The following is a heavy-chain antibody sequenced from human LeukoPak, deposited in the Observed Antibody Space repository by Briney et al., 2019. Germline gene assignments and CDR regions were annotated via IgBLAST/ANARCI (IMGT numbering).Heavy chain of an antibody. V-gene: IGHV4-34*01. CDR1: GGSLSGYY. Sequence: SETLSLTYAVYGGSLSGYYCSSIHQPPGNGLEWIGEINHSGSTNYNPSLKSRVTISVDTSKNQFSLKLSSVTAADTAVYYCARGRSQDAFDIWGQGTMVTVSS. J-gene: IGHJ3*02. CDR3: ARGRSQDAFDI. CDR2: INHSGST.